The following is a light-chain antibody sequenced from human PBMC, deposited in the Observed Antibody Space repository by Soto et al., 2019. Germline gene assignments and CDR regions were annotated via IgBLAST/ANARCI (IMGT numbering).Light chain of an antibody. CDR1: SGEVGGFDY. CDR3: SSYAGSNNLI. CDR2: DVT. Sequence: QSVLTQPPSASGSPGQSVTISCTGTSGEVGGFDYVSWYQKHPGKAPKLVIYDVTKRPSGVPARFSGSKSGNTASLTVSGLQPEAEADYYCSSYAGSNNLIFGTGTKLTVL. J-gene: IGLJ1*01. V-gene: IGLV2-8*01.